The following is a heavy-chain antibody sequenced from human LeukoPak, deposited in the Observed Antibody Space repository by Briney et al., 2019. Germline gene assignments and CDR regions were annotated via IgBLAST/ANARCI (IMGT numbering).Heavy chain of an antibody. CDR1: GGSFSDYY. J-gene: IGHJ4*02. CDR2: INHSGSP. CDR3: ARLKGYSSGWYPSYYFDY. Sequence: PSETLSLTCAVYGGSFSDYYWTWIRQPPGKGLEWIGEINHSGSPNNNPSLKSRVSISFDTSKNQFSLKLTSVTAADTAVYYCARLKGYSSGWYPSYYFDYWGQGTLVTVSS. D-gene: IGHD6-19*01. V-gene: IGHV4-34*01.